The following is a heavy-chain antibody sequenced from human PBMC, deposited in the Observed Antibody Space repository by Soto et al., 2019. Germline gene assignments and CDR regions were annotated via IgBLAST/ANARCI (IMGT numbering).Heavy chain of an antibody. CDR2: IIPIFGTA. D-gene: IGHD2-2*02. CDR3: ARSIVVVPAAIPDCWFDP. Sequence: ASVKVSCKASGGTFSSYAISWVRQAPGQGLEWMGGIIPIFGTANYAQKFQGRVTITADESTSTAYMELSSLRSEDTAVYYCARSIVVVPAAIPDCWFDPWGQGTLVTVFS. CDR1: GGTFSSYA. J-gene: IGHJ5*02. V-gene: IGHV1-69*13.